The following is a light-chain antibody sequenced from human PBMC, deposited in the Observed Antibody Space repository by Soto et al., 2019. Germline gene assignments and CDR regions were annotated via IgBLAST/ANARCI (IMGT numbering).Light chain of an antibody. CDR2: GVS. CDR3: QQYSSSPRT. CDR1: QSVSSNY. Sequence: EIVLTQSPGTLSLSPGERATLSCRASQSVSSNYLAWYQQKPGQTTRVLIYGVSIRATGIPDRFSGSGSGTDFTLTIIILEPEDFAGYYCQQYSSSPRTFGQGTKVEIK. V-gene: IGKV3-20*01. J-gene: IGKJ1*01.